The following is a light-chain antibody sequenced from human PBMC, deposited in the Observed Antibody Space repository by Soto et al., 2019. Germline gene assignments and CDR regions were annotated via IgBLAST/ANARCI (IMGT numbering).Light chain of an antibody. J-gene: IGLJ1*01. CDR1: HNDIGTYDY. CDR2: GVT. CDR3: SSFTSDRIYV. Sequence: QSVLTQPTSVSGSPGQSITISCTGNHNDIGTYDYVSWYQQHPGRAPRLLIYGVTTRPSGISDRFSASKSGLTASLTISGLQPEDEADYYCSSFTSDRIYVFGPGTKHRP. V-gene: IGLV2-14*03.